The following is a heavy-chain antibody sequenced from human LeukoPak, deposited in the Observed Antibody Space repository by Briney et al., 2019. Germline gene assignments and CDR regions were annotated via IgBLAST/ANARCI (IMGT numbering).Heavy chain of an antibody. CDR1: GYRFANYW. CDR2: IYPDDSDI. J-gene: IGHJ4*02. D-gene: IGHD6-19*01. V-gene: IGHV5-51*01. CDR3: ARLGPRPYTSGWYGDF. Sequence: GESLEISCEGSGYRFANYWIGWVRQMPGKPLEWMGVIYPDDSDIRYSPSFQGQVTISADKSTNTASLQWSSLKASDTAMYFCARLGPRPYTSGWYGDFWGQGTLVTVSS.